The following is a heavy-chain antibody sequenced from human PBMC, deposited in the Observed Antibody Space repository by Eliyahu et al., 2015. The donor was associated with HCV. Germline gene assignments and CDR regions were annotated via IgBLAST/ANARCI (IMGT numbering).Heavy chain of an antibody. V-gene: IGHV3-15*01. CDR3: TTNPRGDYVWGSYDFDY. J-gene: IGHJ4*02. Sequence: EVQLVESGGGLVKPGGSLRLSCAASGFTFSNAWMSWVRQAPGKGLGWVGRIKSKTDGGTTDYAAPVKGRFTISRDDSKNTLYLQMNSLKTEDTAVYYCTTNPRGDYVWGSYDFDYWGQGTLVTVSS. CDR1: GFTFSNAW. D-gene: IGHD3-16*01. CDR2: IKSKTDGGTT.